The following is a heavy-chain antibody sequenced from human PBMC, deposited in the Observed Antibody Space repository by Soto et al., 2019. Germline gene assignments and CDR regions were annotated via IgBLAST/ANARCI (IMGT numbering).Heavy chain of an antibody. Sequence: QVQLVQSGAEVKKPGSSVKVSCKASGGTFSSYAISWVRQAPGQGLEWMGGIIPIFGTANYAQKFQGRVTITADKSTSTAYMELSSLRSEDTAVYYCASRRGQYSISSGYYYYGMDVWGQGTTVTVSS. D-gene: IGHD6-6*01. J-gene: IGHJ6*02. CDR3: ASRRGQYSISSGYYYYGMDV. CDR1: GGTFSSYA. CDR2: IIPIFGTA. V-gene: IGHV1-69*06.